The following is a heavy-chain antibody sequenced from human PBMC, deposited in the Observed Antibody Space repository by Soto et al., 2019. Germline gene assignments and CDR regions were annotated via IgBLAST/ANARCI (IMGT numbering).Heavy chain of an antibody. CDR1: GGTFSSYA. CDR3: ARDGGQQLVRDYYYGMDV. Sequence: KVSCKASGGTFSSYAISWVRQAPGQGLEWMGGIIPIFGTANYAQKFQGRVTITADESTSTAYMELSSLRSEDTAVYYCARDGGQQLVRDYYYGMDVWGQGTTVTVSS. J-gene: IGHJ6*02. D-gene: IGHD6-13*01. CDR2: IIPIFGTA. V-gene: IGHV1-69*01.